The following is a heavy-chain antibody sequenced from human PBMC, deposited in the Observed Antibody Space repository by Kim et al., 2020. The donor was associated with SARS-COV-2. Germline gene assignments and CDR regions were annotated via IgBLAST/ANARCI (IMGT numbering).Heavy chain of an antibody. CDR2: ISGSGGSA. J-gene: IGHJ4*02. CDR1: GFTFTSHA. V-gene: IGHV3-23*01. CDR3: VYSMVVIPTRY. Sequence: GGSLRLSCAASGFTFTSHAMTWVRQAPGKGLEWVSSISGSGGSAYYADSVKGRFTISRDNSNDALYLQMNSLRAEDTAVYYCVYSMVVIPTRYWGQGTLVTVAS. D-gene: IGHD2-21*01.